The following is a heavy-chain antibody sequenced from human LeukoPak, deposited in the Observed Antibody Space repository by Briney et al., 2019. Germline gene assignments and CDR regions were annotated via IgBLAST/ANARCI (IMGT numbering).Heavy chain of an antibody. J-gene: IGHJ4*02. CDR3: ARGAKPLVVTASTY. CDR2: IIPIFGTA. V-gene: IGHV1-69*13. Sequence: GASVKVSCKASGGTFSSYAISWARQAPGQGLEWMGGIIPIFGTANYAQKFQGRVTITADESTSTAYMELSSLRSEDTAVYYCARGAKPLVVTASTYWGQGTLVTVSS. D-gene: IGHD2-21*02. CDR1: GGTFSSYA.